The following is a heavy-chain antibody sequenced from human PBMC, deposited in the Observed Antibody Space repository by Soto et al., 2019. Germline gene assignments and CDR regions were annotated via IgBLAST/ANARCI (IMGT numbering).Heavy chain of an antibody. CDR3: ARGSVDTVDSRGFYEY. J-gene: IGHJ4*02. Sequence: PSETLSLTCAVYGGSFSGYYWSWIRQPPGKGLEWIGEINHSGGTSYNPSLKSRVTISVDTSKSQFSLKLTSVTAADRAVYYCARGSVDTVDSRGFYEYWVQGTPVTVSA. D-gene: IGHD3-22*01. V-gene: IGHV4-34*01. CDR2: INHSGGT. CDR1: GGSFSGYY.